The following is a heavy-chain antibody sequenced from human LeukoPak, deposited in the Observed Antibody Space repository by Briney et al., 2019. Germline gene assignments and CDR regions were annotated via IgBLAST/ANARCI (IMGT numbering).Heavy chain of an antibody. D-gene: IGHD6-13*01. V-gene: IGHV3-48*03. CDR3: ASDSSSSGTPAYYYGMDV. J-gene: IGHJ6*02. Sequence: PGGSLRLSCAASGFTFSSYEMNCVREAPGKGLEWVSYISSSGSTIYYTDSVKGRFTISRDNAKNSLYLQMNSLRAEDTAVYYCASDSSSSGTPAYYYGMDVWGQGTTVTVSS. CDR1: GFTFSSYE. CDR2: ISSSGSTI.